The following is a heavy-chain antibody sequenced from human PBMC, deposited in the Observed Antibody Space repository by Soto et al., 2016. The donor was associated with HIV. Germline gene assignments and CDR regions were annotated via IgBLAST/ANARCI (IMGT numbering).Heavy chain of an antibody. Sequence: QVQLQQWGAGLLKPSETLSLTCAVYGGSFSGYYWSWIRQPPGKGLEWIGEINHSGSTNYNPSLKSRVTISVDTSKNQFSLKLSSVTAADTAVYYCARGIDCSSTSCYTSFDYWGQGTLVTVSS. V-gene: IGHV4-34*01. CDR3: ARGIDCSSTSCYTSFDY. J-gene: IGHJ4*02. CDR2: INHSGST. D-gene: IGHD2-2*01. CDR1: GGSFSGYY.